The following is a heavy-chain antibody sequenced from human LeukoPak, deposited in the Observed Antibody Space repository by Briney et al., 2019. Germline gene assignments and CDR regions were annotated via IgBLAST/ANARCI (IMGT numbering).Heavy chain of an antibody. CDR3: AREGNYYDSSGGGFDY. D-gene: IGHD3-22*01. J-gene: IGHJ4*02. V-gene: IGHV4-59*01. CDR1: GGSISSYY. Sequence: ETLSLTCTVSGGSISSYYWSWIRQPPGKGLKWIGYLYYSGRTNYNPSLKSRVTISVDTSKNQFSLKLSSVTAADTAVYYCAREGNYYDSSGGGFDYWGQGTLVTVSS. CDR2: LYYSGRT.